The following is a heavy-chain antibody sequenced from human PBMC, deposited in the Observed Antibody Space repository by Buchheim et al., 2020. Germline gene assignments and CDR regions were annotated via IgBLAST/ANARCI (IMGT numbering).Heavy chain of an antibody. CDR2: ISYDGSNK. J-gene: IGHJ4*02. CDR3: AKDGRGYPFDY. V-gene: IGHV3-30*18. CDR1: GFTFSSYG. D-gene: IGHD2-15*01. Sequence: QVQLVESGGGVVQPGRSLRLSCAASGFTFSSYGMHWVRQAPGKGLEWVAVISYDGSNKYYADSVTGRFTISRDNSKNTLYLQMNSLRAEDTAVYYCAKDGRGYPFDYWGQGTL.